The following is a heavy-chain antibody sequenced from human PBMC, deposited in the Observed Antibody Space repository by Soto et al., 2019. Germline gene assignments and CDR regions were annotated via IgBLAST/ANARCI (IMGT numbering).Heavy chain of an antibody. V-gene: IGHV1-46*01. CDR1: GYTFTNYY. CDR2: VNPSSGST. D-gene: IGHD1-26*01. CDR3: AKGSSGSYLNWFGP. J-gene: IGHJ5*02. Sequence: PSVKVSCKTSGYTFTNYYIHWVRQAPGQGLEWMGIVNPSSGSTSYPQKFQGRVTMTRDTSTSTVYMDLSSLKSEDTAVYYCAKGSSGSYLNWFGPWGQGTLVTVSS.